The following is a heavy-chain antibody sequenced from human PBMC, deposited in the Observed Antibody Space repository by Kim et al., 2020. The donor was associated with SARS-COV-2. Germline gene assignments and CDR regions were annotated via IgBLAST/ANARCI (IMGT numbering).Heavy chain of an antibody. CDR3: ARHATNGGSCYCLLDC. V-gene: IGHV4-39*01. Sequence: SETLSLTCIVSGDSISGSNFIWGWIRQPPGKGLEWIGSIHHTGNTYYNPSLKSRVTISVDTSENQFSLKLSSVTAADTAVYYCARHATNGGSCYCLLDCWGQGTLVTVSS. CDR1: GDSISGSNFI. D-gene: IGHD2-15*01. J-gene: IGHJ4*02. CDR2: IHHTGNT.